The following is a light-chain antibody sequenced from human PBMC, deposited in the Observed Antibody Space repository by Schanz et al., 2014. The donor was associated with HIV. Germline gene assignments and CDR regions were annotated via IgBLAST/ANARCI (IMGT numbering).Light chain of an antibody. J-gene: IGKJ1*01. CDR3: QQYNNWPQT. CDR2: WAS. V-gene: IGKV4-1*01. Sequence: DIVMTQSPDSLAVSLGERATINCKSSQSVLYSSNNKNYLAWYQQKPGQPPKLLIYWASTRESGVPDRFSGSGSGTEFTLTISSLQSEDFAVYYCQQYNNWPQTFGQGTKVEIK. CDR1: QSVLYSSNNKNY.